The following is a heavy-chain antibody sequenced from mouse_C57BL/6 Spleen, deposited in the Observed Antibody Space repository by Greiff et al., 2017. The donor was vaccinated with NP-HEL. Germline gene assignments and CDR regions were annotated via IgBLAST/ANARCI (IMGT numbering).Heavy chain of an antibody. CDR2: ISSGSSTI. J-gene: IGHJ1*03. CDR1: GFTFSDYG. Sequence: EVKLVESGGGLVKPGGSLKLSCAASGFTFSDYGMHWVRQAPEKGLEWVAYISSGSSTIYYADTVKGRFTISRDNAKNTLFLQMTSLRSEDTAMFYSVRRGDGSGDSYRYSDVWGTGTTVTVSS. D-gene: IGHD1-3*01. CDR3: VRRGDGSGDSYRYSDV. V-gene: IGHV5-17*01.